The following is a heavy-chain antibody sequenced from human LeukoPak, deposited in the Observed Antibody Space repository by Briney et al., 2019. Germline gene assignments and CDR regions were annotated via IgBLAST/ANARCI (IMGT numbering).Heavy chain of an antibody. CDR1: GGSISSGSYY. CDR3: ARARGHYGSGSYPVDY. V-gene: IGHV4-61*01. CDR2: IYYSGST. D-gene: IGHD3-10*01. Sequence: SQTLSLTCTVSGGSISSGSYYWSWIRQPPGKGLEWIGYIYYSGSTNYNPSLKSRVTISVDTSKNQFSLKLSSVTAADTAVYYCARARGHYGSGSYPVDYWGQGTLVTVSS. J-gene: IGHJ4*02.